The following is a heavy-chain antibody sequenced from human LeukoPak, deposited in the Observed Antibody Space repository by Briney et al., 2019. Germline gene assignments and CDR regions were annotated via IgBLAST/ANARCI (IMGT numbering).Heavy chain of an antibody. J-gene: IGHJ4*02. CDR2: INPNSGGT. CDR3: ARDLSRGSSGWYGY. Sequence: ASVKASCKASGYTFTGYYMHWVRQAPGQGLEWMGRINPNSGGTNYAQKFQGRVTMTRDTSISTAYMELSRLRSDDTAVYYCARDLSRGSSGWYGYWGQGTLVTVPS. CDR1: GYTFTGYY. V-gene: IGHV1-2*06. D-gene: IGHD6-19*01.